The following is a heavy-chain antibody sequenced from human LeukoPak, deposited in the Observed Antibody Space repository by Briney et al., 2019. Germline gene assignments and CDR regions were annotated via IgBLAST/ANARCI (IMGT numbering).Heavy chain of an antibody. CDR1: GFIVSNHY. V-gene: IGHV3-66*01. CDR2: MYNDGST. Sequence: PGGSLRLSCAASGFIVSNHYMTWVRQAPGKGLEWVSVMYNDGSTYYADSVKGRFTMSRDTSKNTVYLQVNSLRVEDTAVLYCARDAHYRIWGQGTLVTVSS. D-gene: IGHD3-10*01. CDR3: ARDAHYRI. J-gene: IGHJ4*02.